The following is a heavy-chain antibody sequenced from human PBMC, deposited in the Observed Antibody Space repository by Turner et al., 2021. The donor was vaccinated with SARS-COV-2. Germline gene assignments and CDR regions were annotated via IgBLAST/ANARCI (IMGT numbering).Heavy chain of an antibody. CDR1: GFTFSSYG. CDR3: ARAAAGEWYLDY. Sequence: QVQLVESGGGVVQPGRSLRLSCAASGFTFSSYGMHWVRQAPGKGLEWVAVIWYDGSNKYYADSVKGRFTISRDNSKNTLYLQMNSLRAEDTAVYYCARAAAGEWYLDYWGQGTLVTVSS. CDR2: IWYDGSNK. J-gene: IGHJ4*02. V-gene: IGHV3-33*01. D-gene: IGHD6-13*01.